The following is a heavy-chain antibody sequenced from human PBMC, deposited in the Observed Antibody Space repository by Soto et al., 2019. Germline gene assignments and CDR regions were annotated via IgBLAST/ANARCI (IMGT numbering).Heavy chain of an antibody. CDR3: ARDQGDWFDP. J-gene: IGHJ5*02. V-gene: IGHV4-59*01. Sequence: QVQLQESGPGLVKPSETLSLTCTVSGGSISSYYWSWIRQPPGKGLEWIGYIYYSGSTNYNPSLKSRVTISVDTSKNQFSLKRSSVTAADTAVYYCARDQGDWFDPWGQGTLVTVSS. CDR1: GGSISSYY. CDR2: IYYSGST.